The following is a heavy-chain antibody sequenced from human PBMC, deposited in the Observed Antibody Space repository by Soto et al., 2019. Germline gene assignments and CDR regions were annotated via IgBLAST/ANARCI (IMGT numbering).Heavy chain of an antibody. CDR1: GGSISTYY. D-gene: IGHD6-19*01. Sequence: SETLSLTCTVSGGSISTYYWSWIRQPPGKGLEWIGYIYYSGSTSYNPSLKSLVTISVDTSKNQFSLKLGSVSAADTAVYSCASARSGGWDQVYGMEIWGQGTTVTVSS. J-gene: IGHJ6*02. CDR2: IYYSGST. CDR3: ASARSGGWDQVYGMEI. V-gene: IGHV4-59*01.